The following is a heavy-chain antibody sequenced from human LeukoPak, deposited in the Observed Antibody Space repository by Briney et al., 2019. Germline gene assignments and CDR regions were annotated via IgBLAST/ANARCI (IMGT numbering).Heavy chain of an antibody. V-gene: IGHV4-30-4*01. CDR2: IHDSGST. D-gene: IGHD3-10*01. J-gene: IGHJ5*02. CDR3: ARGFGAGNYYYGWFDP. Sequence: SETLSLTCTVSGASISSGDYHWNWIRQPPGKGLEWIGFIHDSGSTYYNPSLKSRVSISRDMSKNQLSLMLSSVTAADTAVYYCARGFGAGNYYYGWFDPWGQGTLVTVSS. CDR1: GASISSGDYH.